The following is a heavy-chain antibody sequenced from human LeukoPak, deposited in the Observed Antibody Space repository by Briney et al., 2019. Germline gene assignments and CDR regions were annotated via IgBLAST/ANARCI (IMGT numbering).Heavy chain of an antibody. D-gene: IGHD3-10*01. CDR1: GGSISSSSYY. Sequence: SETLSLTCTVPGGSISSSSYYWGWIRQPPRTGLEWIGSIYYSGSTYYNPSLKSRVTICVDTSKTQFSLKLSSVTAADTAVYYCARRLVLWFGELFDYWGQGTLVTVSS. CDR2: IYYSGST. CDR3: ARRLVLWFGELFDY. V-gene: IGHV4-39*01. J-gene: IGHJ4*02.